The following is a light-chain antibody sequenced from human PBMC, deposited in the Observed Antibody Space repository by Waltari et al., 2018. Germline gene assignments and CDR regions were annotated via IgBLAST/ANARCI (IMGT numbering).Light chain of an antibody. Sequence: EIVLTQSPGTLSLSPGERATLSCRASQTISRGYLAWYQQKPGQAPRLLIHGASSRATGIADRFSGSGSEADFTLSISGLETDDFAVYYCQQYENSPRTFGQGTKVEI. V-gene: IGKV3-20*01. CDR2: GAS. CDR3: QQYENSPRT. J-gene: IGKJ1*01. CDR1: QTISRGY.